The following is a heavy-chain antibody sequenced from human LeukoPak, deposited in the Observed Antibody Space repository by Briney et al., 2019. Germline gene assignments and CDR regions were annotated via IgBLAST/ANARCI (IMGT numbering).Heavy chain of an antibody. V-gene: IGHV1-18*01. CDR2: ISAYNGNT. Sequence: ASVKVSCEVSGYTFTSYGISWVRQAPGQGLEWMGWISAYNGNTNYAQKLQGRVTMTTDTSTSTAYMELRSLRSDDTAVYYCARDRTDSSGYYSDYWGQGTLVTVSS. J-gene: IGHJ4*02. CDR1: GYTFTSYG. CDR3: ARDRTDSSGYYSDY. D-gene: IGHD3-22*01.